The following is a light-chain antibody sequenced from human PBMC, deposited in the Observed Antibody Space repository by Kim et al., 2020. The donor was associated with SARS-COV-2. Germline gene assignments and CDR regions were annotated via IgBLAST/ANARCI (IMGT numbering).Light chain of an antibody. CDR1: HSVNNY. V-gene: IGKV3-11*02. CDR2: DAF. CDR3: QQSSNWLT. J-gene: IGKJ4*01. Sequence: EIVLTQSPATLSLSPGERATLSCRASHSVNNYLAWYQQKPGQAPRLLIYDAFNRATGIPARFSGSGSGRDYTLTISSLEPEDSAVYYCQQSSNWLTFGGGTKVDIK.